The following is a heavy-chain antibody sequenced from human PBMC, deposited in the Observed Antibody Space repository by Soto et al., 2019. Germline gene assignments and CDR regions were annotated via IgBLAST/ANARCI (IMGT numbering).Heavy chain of an antibody. CDR1: GYTFTSYG. V-gene: IGHV1-18*01. CDR2: ISAYNGNT. D-gene: IGHD3-10*01. CDR3: ARAPYYYGSGSYYISAFDI. Sequence: ASVKVSCKASGYTFTSYGISWVRQAPEQGLEWMGWISAYNGNTNYAQKLQGRVTMTTDTSTSTAYMELRSLRSDDTAVYYCARAPYYYGSGSYYISAFDIWGQGTMVTVSS. J-gene: IGHJ3*02.